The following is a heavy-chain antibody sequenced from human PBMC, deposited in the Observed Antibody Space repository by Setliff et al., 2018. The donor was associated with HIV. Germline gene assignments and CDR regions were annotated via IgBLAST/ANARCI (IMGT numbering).Heavy chain of an antibody. CDR1: GFTFSDYY. CDR3: ARVMIGYSGYDAFDY. CDR2: ITGSSSYT. V-gene: IGHV3-11*05. J-gene: IGHJ4*02. D-gene: IGHD5-12*01. Sequence: GGSLRLSCAAAGFTFSDYYMSWIRQAPGKGLEWVSYITGSSSYTNYADSVKGRFTISRDNAKNSLYLQMNSLRAEDTAVYYRARVMIGYSGYDAFDYWGQGTLVTVSS.